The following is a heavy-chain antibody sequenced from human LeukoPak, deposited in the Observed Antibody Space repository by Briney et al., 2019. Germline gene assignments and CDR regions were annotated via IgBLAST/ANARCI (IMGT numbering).Heavy chain of an antibody. D-gene: IGHD3-22*01. V-gene: IGHV3-15*01. J-gene: IGHJ4*02. Sequence: GGSLRLSCTGSGFTFSNAWMTWVRQAPGKGLEWVGRMKSKPAGGTIDYAAPVKGRFTISRDDSKNTLYLQMNSLKTEDTAVYYCTTTYHYDSSGYSLYYWGQGTLVTVSS. CDR3: TTTYHYDSSGYSLYY. CDR2: MKSKPAGGTI. CDR1: GFTFSNAW.